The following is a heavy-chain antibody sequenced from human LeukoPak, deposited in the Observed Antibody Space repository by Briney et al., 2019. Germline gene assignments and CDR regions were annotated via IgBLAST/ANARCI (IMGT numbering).Heavy chain of an antibody. J-gene: IGHJ3*01. D-gene: IGHD2-8*01. CDR1: GFTFSTYW. CDR2: IKQDGSER. Sequence: GGALRLSCAASGFTFSTYWVKWGRPAPGKGVEWVANIKQDGSERNYVDSVKGRFTISRDNAKNSLYLQMNSLRAEDTAVYYCTCDLDRSDGLWGQGTMVTVSS. V-gene: IGHV3-7*01. CDR3: TCDLDRSDGL.